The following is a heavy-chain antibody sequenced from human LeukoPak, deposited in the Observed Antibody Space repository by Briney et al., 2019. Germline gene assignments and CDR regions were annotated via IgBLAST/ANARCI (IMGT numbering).Heavy chain of an antibody. D-gene: IGHD6-19*01. CDR2: ISYDGSNK. CDR1: GFTFSSYG. V-gene: IGHV3-30*18. CDR3: AKGGSGWPFDY. Sequence: GRSLRLSCAASGFTFSSYGMHWVRQAPGKGLEWVAVISYDGSNKYYADSVKGRFTISRDNSKNTLYLQMNSLRAEDTAVYYCAKGGSGWPFDYWGQGTLVTVSS. J-gene: IGHJ4*02.